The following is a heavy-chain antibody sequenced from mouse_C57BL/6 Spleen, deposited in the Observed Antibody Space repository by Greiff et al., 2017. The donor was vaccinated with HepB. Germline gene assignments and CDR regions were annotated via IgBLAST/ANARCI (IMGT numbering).Heavy chain of an antibody. CDR1: GFTFKDDY. J-gene: IGHJ2*01. Sequence: VQLKESGAELVRPGASVKLSCTASGFTFKDDYMHWVKQRPEQGLEWIGWIGPENGDTEYASKFQGKATITADTSSNTCYLQISSLTSEATAGYYCTTRVARGYFDYWGQGTTLTVSS. V-gene: IGHV14-4*01. D-gene: IGHD3-3*01. CDR3: TTRVARGYFDY. CDR2: IGPENGDT.